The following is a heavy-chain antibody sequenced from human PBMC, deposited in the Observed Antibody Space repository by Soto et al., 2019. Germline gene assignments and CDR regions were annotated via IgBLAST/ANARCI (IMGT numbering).Heavy chain of an antibody. CDR3: AKNQGVELVPLATVDWFDP. D-gene: IGHD1-26*01. V-gene: IGHV3-35*01. CDR1: GFTFSNSD. CDR2: VSWNGSRT. Sequence: GGSLRLSCAASGFTFSNSDMNWVHQAPGKGLEWVSGVSWNGSRTHYADSVKGRFIISRDNSKSTVYLELNNLSAEDTAVYHCAKNQGVELVPLATVDWFDPWGQGSVVTVSS. J-gene: IGHJ5*02.